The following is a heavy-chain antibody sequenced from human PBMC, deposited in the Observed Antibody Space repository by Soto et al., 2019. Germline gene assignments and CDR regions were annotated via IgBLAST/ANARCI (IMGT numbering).Heavy chain of an antibody. V-gene: IGHV1-69*06. CDR3: ARDRTHLKQWLVLGWFDR. D-gene: IGHD6-19*01. CDR1: GGTFSSYA. J-gene: IGHJ5*02. Sequence: QVQLVQSGAEVKKPGSSVKVSCKASGGTFSSYAISWVRQAPGQGLEWMGGIISIFGTANYAQKFQGRVTITADKSTSTAYMELSSLRSEDTALYYCARDRTHLKQWLVLGWFDRWGQGTLVTVSS. CDR2: IISIFGTA.